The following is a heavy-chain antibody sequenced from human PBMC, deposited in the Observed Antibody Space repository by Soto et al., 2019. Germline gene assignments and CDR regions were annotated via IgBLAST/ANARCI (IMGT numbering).Heavy chain of an antibody. D-gene: IGHD1-7*01. V-gene: IGHV1-69*13. CDR3: VKWNYDHYYYYYYGMDV. CDR2: IIPIFGTA. Sequence: ASVKVSCKASGGTFSSYAISWVRQAPGQGLEWMGGIIPIFGTANYAQKFQGRVTITADESTSTAYMELSSLRSEDTAVYYCVKWNYDHYYYYYYGMDVWGQGTTVTVSS. J-gene: IGHJ6*02. CDR1: GGTFSSYA.